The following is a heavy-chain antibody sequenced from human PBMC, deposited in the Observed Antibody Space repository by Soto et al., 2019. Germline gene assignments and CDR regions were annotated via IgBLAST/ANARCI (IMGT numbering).Heavy chain of an antibody. J-gene: IGHJ4*02. CDR2: IYPADSDI. CDR3: ARKYGFGLYYLDF. CDR1: GYSFTGYW. Sequence: GESLKISCKTSGYSFTGYWVAWVRQTPGRGLEWMGIIYPADSDIRYSPSFQGQVHISADKFISTVYLQRSSLKASDNAMDYCARKYGFGLYYLDFWGQGTLVTVSS. V-gene: IGHV5-51*01. D-gene: IGHD3-10*01.